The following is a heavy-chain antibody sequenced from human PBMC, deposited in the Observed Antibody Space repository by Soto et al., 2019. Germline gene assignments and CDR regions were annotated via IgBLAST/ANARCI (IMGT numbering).Heavy chain of an antibody. CDR2: IMQDGSEK. V-gene: IGHV3-7*01. J-gene: IGHJ5*02. CDR1: GFSLSSYW. D-gene: IGHD3-10*01. CDR3: ARDNGNPKGRFDP. Sequence: EVQLVESGGGLVQSGGSLRLSCAASGFSLSSYWMNWVRQAPGKGLEWVANIMQDGSEKYYVDSVKGRFIISRDNAKNSLYLQMNSLRVEDTALYYCARDNGNPKGRFDPWGQGTLVTVSS.